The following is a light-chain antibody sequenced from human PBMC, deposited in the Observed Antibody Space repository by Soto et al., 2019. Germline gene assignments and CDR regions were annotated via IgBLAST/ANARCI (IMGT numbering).Light chain of an antibody. Sequence: QSVLTQPASVSGSPGQSITISCTGTSSDVGGHKYVSWYQQHPGKAPKLMIYEVSNRPSGVSNRFSGSKSGNTASLTISGLQAEDEADYYCSSYTSNNTQVFGTGTKVTVL. CDR1: SSDVGGHKY. CDR2: EVS. J-gene: IGLJ1*01. CDR3: SSYTSNNTQV. V-gene: IGLV2-14*01.